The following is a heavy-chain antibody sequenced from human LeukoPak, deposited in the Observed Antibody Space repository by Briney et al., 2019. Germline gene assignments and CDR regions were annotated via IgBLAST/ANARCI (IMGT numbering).Heavy chain of an antibody. D-gene: IGHD3-9*01. J-gene: IGHJ3*02. CDR3: ARDKRVLRYFDWLFGMDAFDI. V-gene: IGHV4-4*07. CDR2: IYTSGST. Sequence: SETLSPTCTVSGGSISSYYWSWIRQPAGKGLEWIGRIYTSGSTNYNPSLKSRVTMSVDTSKNQFSLKLSSVTAADTAVYYCARDKRVLRYFDWLFGMDAFDIWGQGTMVTVSS. CDR1: GGSISSYY.